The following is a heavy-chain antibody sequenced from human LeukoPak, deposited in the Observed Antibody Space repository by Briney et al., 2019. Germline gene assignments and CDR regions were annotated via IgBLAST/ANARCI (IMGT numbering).Heavy chain of an antibody. CDR2: ISAYNGNT. V-gene: IGHV1-18*01. Sequence: ASVTVSCKASGYTFTSYGISWVRQAPGQGLEWMGWISAYNGNTNYAQKLQGRVTMTTDTSTSTAYMELRSLRSDDTAVYYCALRYCSSTSCYSGGWFDPWGQGTLVTVSS. CDR1: GYTFTSYG. D-gene: IGHD2-2*01. J-gene: IGHJ5*02. CDR3: ALRYCSSTSCYSGGWFDP.